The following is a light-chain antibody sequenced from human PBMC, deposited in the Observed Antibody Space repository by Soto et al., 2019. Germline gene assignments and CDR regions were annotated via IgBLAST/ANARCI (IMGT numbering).Light chain of an antibody. CDR2: GAS. Sequence: EIVMTQSPATLSVSPGGRATLSCRASQSISDTLAWYQQKPGQAPRLLIHGASTRATGFPARFSGSGSGTDFTLTISSLQSEDSAVHYCQQYDNWPWTFGQGTKVEIK. V-gene: IGKV3-15*01. CDR3: QQYDNWPWT. CDR1: QSISDT. J-gene: IGKJ1*01.